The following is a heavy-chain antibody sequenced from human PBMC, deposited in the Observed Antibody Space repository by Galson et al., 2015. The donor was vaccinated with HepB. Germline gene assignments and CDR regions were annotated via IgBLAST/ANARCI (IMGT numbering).Heavy chain of an antibody. CDR2: IRTKVRNYAT. J-gene: IGHJ5*02. CDR3: TSSRGHQLLKGISWFEP. Sequence: SLRLSCAASGFTFSDSAIHWVRQPSGKGLEWVGRIRTKVRNYATTYGASVQGRFTFSRDDSKNTAYLHMNSLKIEDTAVYYCTSSRGHQLLKGISWFEPWGQGTLVVVSS. CDR1: GFTFSDSA. V-gene: IGHV3-73*01. D-gene: IGHD1-26*01.